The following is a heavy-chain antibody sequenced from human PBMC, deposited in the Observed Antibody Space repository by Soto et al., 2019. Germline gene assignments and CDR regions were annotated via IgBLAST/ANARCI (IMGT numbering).Heavy chain of an antibody. CDR1: GGSISSYY. CDR3: AGEGYYKSFYYYYMDV. V-gene: IGHV4-59*01. Sequence: PSETLSLTCTVSGGSISSYYWSWIRQPPGKGLEWIGYIYYSGSTNYNPSLKSRVTISVDTSKNQFSLKLSSVTAADTAVYYCAGEGYYKSFYYYYMDVWGKGTTVTVSS. J-gene: IGHJ6*03. CDR2: IYYSGST. D-gene: IGHD3-9*01.